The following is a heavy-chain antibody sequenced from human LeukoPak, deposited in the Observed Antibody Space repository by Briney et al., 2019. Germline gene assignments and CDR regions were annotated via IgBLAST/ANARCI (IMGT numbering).Heavy chain of an antibody. CDR2: VDPEDGET. CDR3: ARDFFHGHCAGLSCFLLDY. V-gene: IGHV1-69-2*01. Sequence: ASVKISCKVSGYTFTDYYMHWVQQAPGKGLEWMGLVDPEDGETIYAEKFQGRVTITADTSTSTAYMELRSLRSDDTAVYYCARDFFHGHCAGLSCFLLDYWGQGSLVTVSS. CDR1: GYTFTDYY. D-gene: IGHD2-15*01. J-gene: IGHJ4*02.